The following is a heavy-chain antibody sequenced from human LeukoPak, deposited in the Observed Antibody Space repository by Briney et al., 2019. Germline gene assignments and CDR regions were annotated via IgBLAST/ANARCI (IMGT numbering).Heavy chain of an antibody. CDR2: IKQDGSEK. V-gene: IGHV3-7*01. Sequence: GGSLRLSCAASGFTFSSYWMSWVRQAPGKGLEWVANIKQDGSEKYYVDSVKGRFTISRDNAKNSLYLQMNGLRAEDTAVYYCARSGSGHRKNAFDIWGQGTMVTVSS. J-gene: IGHJ3*02. CDR3: ARSGSGHRKNAFDI. D-gene: IGHD2-15*01. CDR1: GFTFSSYW.